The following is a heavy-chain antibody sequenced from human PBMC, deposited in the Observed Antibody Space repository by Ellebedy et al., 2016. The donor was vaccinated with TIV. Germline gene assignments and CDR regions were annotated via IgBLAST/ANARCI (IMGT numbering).Heavy chain of an antibody. V-gene: IGHV3-23*01. J-gene: IGHJ6*02. Sequence: GESLKISXAASGFTFSSYAMSWVRQAPGKGLEWVSAISGSGGSTYYADSVKGRFTISRDNSKNTLYLQMNSLRAEDTAVYYCAKDKGVRGSRGYYGMDVWGQGTTVTVSS. D-gene: IGHD2-15*01. CDR1: GFTFSSYA. CDR2: ISGSGGST. CDR3: AKDKGVRGSRGYYGMDV.